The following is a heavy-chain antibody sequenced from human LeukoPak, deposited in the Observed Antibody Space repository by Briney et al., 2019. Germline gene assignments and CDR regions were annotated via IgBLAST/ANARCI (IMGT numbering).Heavy chain of an antibody. V-gene: IGHV1-2*02. Sequence: ASVKVSCKASGYTFTSYDINWVRQATGQGLEWMGWMNPNSGGTNYAQQFQGRVTMTRDTSISTAYMELSRLRSDDTAVYYCARGVLWFGELSSRLKDAFDIWGQGTMVTVSS. D-gene: IGHD3-10*01. CDR1: GYTFTSYD. CDR3: ARGVLWFGELSSRLKDAFDI. J-gene: IGHJ3*02. CDR2: MNPNSGGT.